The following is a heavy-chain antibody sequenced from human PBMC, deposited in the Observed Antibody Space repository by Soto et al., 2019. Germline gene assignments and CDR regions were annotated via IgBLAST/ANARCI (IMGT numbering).Heavy chain of an antibody. CDR1: GGSISSGGYY. D-gene: IGHD2-15*01. Sequence: QVQLQESGPGLVKPSQTLSLTCTVSGGSISSGGYYWSWIRQHPGKGLEWIGYIYYSGATYYNPSLKVRVSISADTSKNQFSLKLSSVTAAATAVYYCARGGLGYCSGGSCYSAELSRYYYGMDVWGQGTTVTVSS. V-gene: IGHV4-31*03. CDR2: IYYSGAT. CDR3: ARGGLGYCSGGSCYSAELSRYYYGMDV. J-gene: IGHJ6*02.